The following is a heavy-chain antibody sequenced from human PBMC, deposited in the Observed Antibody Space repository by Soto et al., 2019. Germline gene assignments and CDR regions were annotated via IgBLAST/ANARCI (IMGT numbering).Heavy chain of an antibody. CDR2: ISGSGGST. D-gene: IGHD2-2*01. CDR3: AKETGGYCSSTSCPQPNYFDY. V-gene: IGHV3-23*01. Sequence: EVQLLESGGGLVQPGGSLRLSCAASGFTFSSYAMSWVRQAPGKGLEWVSAISGSGGSTYYADSVKGRFTISRDNSKNTLYLQMNSLRAEDTAVYYCAKETGGYCSSTSCPQPNYFDYWGQGTLVTVSS. CDR1: GFTFSSYA. J-gene: IGHJ4*02.